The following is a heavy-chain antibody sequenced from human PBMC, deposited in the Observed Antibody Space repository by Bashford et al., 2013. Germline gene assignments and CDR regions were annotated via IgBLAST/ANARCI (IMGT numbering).Heavy chain of an antibody. V-gene: IGHV3-11*01. Sequence: RQAPGKGLEWVAYISGSGGSTYYADSVKGRFTISRDDTKKSLSLQMNSLRAEDTAAYYCARAISHKYYYYYMDVWGKGTTVTVSS. CDR2: ISGSGGST. CDR3: ARAISHKYYYYYMDV. D-gene: IGHD1-14*01. J-gene: IGHJ6*03.